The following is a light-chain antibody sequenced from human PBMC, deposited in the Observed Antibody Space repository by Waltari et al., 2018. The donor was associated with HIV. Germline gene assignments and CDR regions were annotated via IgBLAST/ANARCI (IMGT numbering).Light chain of an antibody. Sequence: QSVLTQPPSASGTPGQRVTISCSGGNSNTGSNTVNWYRQLPGTAPKLLIYSDNQRPSGVPDRISGSNSGTSASLAISGLQSEDEADYYCATWDDSLGTYVFGTATKVTVL. J-gene: IGLJ1*01. CDR1: NSNTGSNT. V-gene: IGLV1-44*01. CDR2: SDN. CDR3: ATWDDSLGTYV.